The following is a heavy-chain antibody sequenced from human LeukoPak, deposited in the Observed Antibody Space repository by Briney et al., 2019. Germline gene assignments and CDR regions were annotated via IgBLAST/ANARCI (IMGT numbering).Heavy chain of an antibody. CDR1: GFTFSRYS. CDR2: ISSSSGDI. V-gene: IGHV3-21*01. D-gene: IGHD3-16*01. J-gene: IGHJ4*02. CDR3: VRGVSRGDDY. Sequence: PGGSLRLSCAASGFTFSRYSLNWVRQAPGKGLEWVSSISSSSGDIYYADSVKGRFTISRDNAKNSLYLQMNSLRAEDTAVYFCVRGVSRGDDYWAQGPLVTVSS.